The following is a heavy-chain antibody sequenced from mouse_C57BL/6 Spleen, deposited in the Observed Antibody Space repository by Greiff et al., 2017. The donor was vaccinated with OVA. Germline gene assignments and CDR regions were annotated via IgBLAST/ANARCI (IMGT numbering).Heavy chain of an antibody. V-gene: IGHV5-16*01. Sequence: EVQGVESEGGLVQPGSSMKLSCTASGFTFSDYYMAWVRQVPEKGLEWVANINSDGSSTYYMDYLKSRFIISRDNAKNILYMQMSSLTSEDTATYYCARVRASVWYFDVWGTGTTVTVAS. D-gene: IGHD3-2*02. CDR2: INSDGSST. J-gene: IGHJ1*03. CDR3: ARVRASVWYFDV. CDR1: GFTFSDYY.